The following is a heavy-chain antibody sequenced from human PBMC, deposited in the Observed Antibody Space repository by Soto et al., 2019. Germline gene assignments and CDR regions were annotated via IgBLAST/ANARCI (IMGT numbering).Heavy chain of an antibody. CDR1: GYTLTELS. J-gene: IGHJ6*03. CDR2: FDPEDGET. D-gene: IGHD2-2*01. CDR3: ATVLLGSRSSTSWAQYYMDV. V-gene: IGHV1-24*01. Sequence: ASVKVSCKVSGYTLTELSMHWVRQAPGKGLEWMGGFDPEDGETIYAQKFQGRVTMTEDTSTDTAYMELSSLRSEDTAVYYCATVLLGSRSSTSWAQYYMDVWGKGTTVTVSS.